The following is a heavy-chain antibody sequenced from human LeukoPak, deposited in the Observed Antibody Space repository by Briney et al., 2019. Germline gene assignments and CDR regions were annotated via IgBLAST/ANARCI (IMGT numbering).Heavy chain of an antibody. V-gene: IGHV1-18*04. Sequence: ASVKVSCKASGYTFTGYYMHWVRQAPGQGLEWMGWISAYNGNTNYAQKLQGRVTMTTDTSTSTAYMELRSLRSDDTAVYYCATTSQTGYCSSTSCYLYYYYGMDVWGQGTTVTVSS. CDR1: GYTFTGYY. CDR2: ISAYNGNT. CDR3: ATTSQTGYCSSTSCYLYYYYGMDV. J-gene: IGHJ6*02. D-gene: IGHD2-2*01.